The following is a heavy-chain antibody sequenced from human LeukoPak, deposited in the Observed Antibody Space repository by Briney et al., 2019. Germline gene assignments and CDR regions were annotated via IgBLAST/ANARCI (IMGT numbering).Heavy chain of an antibody. CDR3: ARHYGP. CDR2: IYDSGST. V-gene: IGHV4-39*01. Sequence: PSETLSLTCTVSGGSIRSSYYYWGWIRQPPGKGLEWIGSIYDSGSTYYNPSLKSRVTISVDTSKNQFSLKLNSVTAADTAVYYFARHYGPWGQGTLVTVSS. CDR1: GGSIRSSYYY. D-gene: IGHD3-10*01. J-gene: IGHJ5*02.